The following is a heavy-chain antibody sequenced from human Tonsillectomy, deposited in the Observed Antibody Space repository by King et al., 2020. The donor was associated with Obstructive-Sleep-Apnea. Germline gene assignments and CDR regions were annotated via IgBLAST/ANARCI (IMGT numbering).Heavy chain of an antibody. V-gene: IGHV3-23*01. J-gene: IGHJ3*01. CDR3: AKDTFYYGSGSYYMGAFDV. Sequence: VQSGGSLRLSCEASGFAFSAYAMSWVRQAPGKGLKWVSGISGSGGGTYYADSVKGRFTISRDNSKNTLYLQMNSLGAEDTAVYYCAKDTFYYGSGSYYMGAFDVWGQGTMVTVSS. CDR1: GFAFSAYA. CDR2: ISGSGGGT. D-gene: IGHD3-10*01.